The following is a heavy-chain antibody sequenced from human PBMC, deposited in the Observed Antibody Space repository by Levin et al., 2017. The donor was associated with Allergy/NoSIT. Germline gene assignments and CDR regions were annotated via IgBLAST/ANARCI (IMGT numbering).Heavy chain of an antibody. Sequence: MSSETLSLTCTVSGGSISSGGYYWSWIRQHPGKGLEWIGYIYYSGSTYYNPSLKSRVTISVDTSKNQFSLKLSSVTAADTAVYYCARDLGDPSGPNIWGQGTLVTVSS. CDR3: ARDLGDPSGPNI. CDR2: IYYSGST. CDR1: GGSISSGGYY. V-gene: IGHV4-31*03. D-gene: IGHD2-21*01. J-gene: IGHJ4*02.